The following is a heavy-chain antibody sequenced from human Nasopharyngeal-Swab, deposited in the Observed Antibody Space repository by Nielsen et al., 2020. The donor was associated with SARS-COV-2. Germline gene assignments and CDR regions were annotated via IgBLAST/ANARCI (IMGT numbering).Heavy chain of an antibody. Sequence: WIRQPPGKGLEYVSAISSNGGSTYYANSVKGRFTISRDNSKNTLYLQMGSLRAEDMAVYYCARGGSYYYYYGMDVWGQGTTVTVSS. V-gene: IGHV3-64*01. D-gene: IGHD3-16*01. CDR2: ISSNGGST. J-gene: IGHJ6*02. CDR3: ARGGSYYYYYGMDV.